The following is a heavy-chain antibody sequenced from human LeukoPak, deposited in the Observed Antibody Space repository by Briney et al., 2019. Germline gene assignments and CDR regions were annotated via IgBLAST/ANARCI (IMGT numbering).Heavy chain of an antibody. CDR2: IRGSGGST. J-gene: IGHJ3*01. CDR1: GFTFSSYA. Sequence: PGGSLRLSCAAYGFTFSSYAMSWVRQAPRKVLEWVSAIRGSGGSTYYADSVKGRFTISTDNSKNTLYLQMNSLRAEDTAVYYCAKPLIIAVAGSWAERGVWGQGTMVTVSS. D-gene: IGHD6-19*01. V-gene: IGHV3-23*01. CDR3: AKPLIIAVAGSWAERGV.